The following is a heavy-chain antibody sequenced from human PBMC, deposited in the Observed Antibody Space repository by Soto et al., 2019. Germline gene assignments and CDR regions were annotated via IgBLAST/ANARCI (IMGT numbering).Heavy chain of an antibody. CDR1: GDSVSSNSAA. J-gene: IGHJ6*02. CDR3: ARVHKPMYSSSTGNLYYYYGMDV. D-gene: IGHD6-6*01. V-gene: IGHV6-1*01. Sequence: SQTLSLTCAIYGDSVSSNSAACNWIRQSPSRGLEWLGRTYYRSKWYNDYAVSVKSRITLTPDTSKNPFSLQLNSVTPEDTAVYYSARVHKPMYSSSTGNLYYYYGMDVWGQGTKVTVSS. CDR2: TYYRSKWYN.